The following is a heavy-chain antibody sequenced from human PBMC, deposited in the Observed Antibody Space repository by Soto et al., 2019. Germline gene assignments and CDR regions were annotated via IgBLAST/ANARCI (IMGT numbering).Heavy chain of an antibody. V-gene: IGHV3-33*01. J-gene: IGHJ4*02. CDR2: IWYDGSNK. Sequence: QVQLVESGGGVVLPGRSLRLSCAASGFTFSSYGMHWVRQAPGKGLEWVAVIWYDGSNKYYADSVKGRFTISRDNSKNTLYLQMNSLRAEDTAVYYRARSYVYYYDSSGLGYWGQGTLVTVSS. CDR3: ARSYVYYYDSSGLGY. CDR1: GFTFSSYG. D-gene: IGHD3-22*01.